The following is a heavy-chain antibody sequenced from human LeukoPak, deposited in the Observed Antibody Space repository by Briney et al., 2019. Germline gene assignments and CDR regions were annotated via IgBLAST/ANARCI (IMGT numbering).Heavy chain of an antibody. D-gene: IGHD4-11*01. CDR1: GGTFSSYT. CDR2: IIPILGIA. Sequence: GSSVKVSCKASGGTFSSYTISWVRQAPGQGLEWMGRIIPILGIANYAQKFQGRVTITADKSTSTAYMELSSLRSEDTAVYYCARKGEDYSLDYWGRGTLVTVSS. J-gene: IGHJ4*02. CDR3: ARKGEDYSLDY. V-gene: IGHV1-69*02.